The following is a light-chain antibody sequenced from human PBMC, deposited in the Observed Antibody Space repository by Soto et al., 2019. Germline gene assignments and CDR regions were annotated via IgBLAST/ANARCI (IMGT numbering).Light chain of an antibody. J-gene: IGKJ1*01. V-gene: IGKV1D-16*01. Sequence: DIQMTQSPSSVSASVGDSVTITCRASQNIFSWLAWYQHKPGKAPNLLISAASTLQSGVPSRFSGSGSGTEFTLTISSLQPDDFATYYCQQYNSYSFGQGTKVDIK. CDR3: QQYNSYS. CDR1: QNIFSW. CDR2: AAS.